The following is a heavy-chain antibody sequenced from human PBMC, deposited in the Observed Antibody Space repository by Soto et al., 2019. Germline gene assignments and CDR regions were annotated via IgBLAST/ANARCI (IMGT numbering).Heavy chain of an antibody. J-gene: IGHJ5*01. CDR1: GGTFGNYG. CDR2: TIPIFDTP. V-gene: IGHV1-69*13. D-gene: IGHD3-10*01. CDR3: ARDREDGSGTKYNWFDS. Sequence: SVKVSCKASGGTFGNYGISWLRQAPGQGLEWMGGTIPIFDTPHYAQKFRDRVTITADATSTAYMELTSLTSEDTATYYCARDREDGSGTKYNWFDSWGQGTLVTVSS.